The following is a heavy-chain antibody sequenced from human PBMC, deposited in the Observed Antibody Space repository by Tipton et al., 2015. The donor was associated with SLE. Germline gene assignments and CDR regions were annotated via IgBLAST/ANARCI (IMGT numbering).Heavy chain of an antibody. Sequence: TLSLTCTVSGGSISSSSYYWGWIRQPPGKGLEWIGSMYYSGSTNYNPSLKSRVTISVDTSKNQFSLKLSSVTAADTAVYYCAREEQWLAGDYYYYYGMDVWGQGTTVTVSS. CDR1: GGSISSSSYY. CDR3: AREEQWLAGDYYYYYGMDV. J-gene: IGHJ6*02. D-gene: IGHD6-19*01. CDR2: MYYSGST. V-gene: IGHV4-39*07.